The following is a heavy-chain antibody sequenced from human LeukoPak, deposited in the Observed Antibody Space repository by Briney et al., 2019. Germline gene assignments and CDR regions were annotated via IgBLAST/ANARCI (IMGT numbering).Heavy chain of an antibody. J-gene: IGHJ1*01. CDR1: GFTFSSYD. Sequence: GGSLRLSCAASGFTFSSYDMHWVRQAPGKGLEWVTFIRYDGSNKYYADSVKGRFTISRDNSKNTLYLQMNSLRAEDTAVYYCSKDPLTSLVPVELEEYFQHWGQGTLVTVSS. D-gene: IGHD2-2*01. CDR3: SKDPLTSLVPVELEEYFQH. CDR2: IRYDGSNK. V-gene: IGHV3-30*02.